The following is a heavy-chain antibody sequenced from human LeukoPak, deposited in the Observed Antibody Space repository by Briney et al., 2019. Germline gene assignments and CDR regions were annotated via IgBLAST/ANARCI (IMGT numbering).Heavy chain of an antibody. CDR1: GDSISSGNYY. J-gene: IGHJ4*02. V-gene: IGHV4-61*02. CDR3: ATLGYSYGTDY. D-gene: IGHD5-18*01. Sequence: SETLSLTCAVSGDSISSGNYYWTWIRQPAGKGLEWIGRIYTSGSTNYNPSLKSRVTISVDTSKNQFSLKLSSVTAADTAVYYCATLGYSYGTDYWGQGTLVTVSS. CDR2: IYTSGST.